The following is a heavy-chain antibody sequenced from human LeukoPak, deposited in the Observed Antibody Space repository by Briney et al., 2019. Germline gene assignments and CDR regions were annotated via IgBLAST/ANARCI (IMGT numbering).Heavy chain of an antibody. CDR2: INWSGGST. CDR3: ARSRAGWELLFDY. Sequence: PGGSLRLSCAASGFTFDDYGLTWVRQPPGKGLEWVSSINWSGGSTAYTDSVKGRFTISRDTAKNSLYLQMNSLRAEDTALYYCARSRAGWELLFDYWGQGTLVTVSS. D-gene: IGHD1-26*01. CDR1: GFTFDDYG. J-gene: IGHJ4*02. V-gene: IGHV3-20*04.